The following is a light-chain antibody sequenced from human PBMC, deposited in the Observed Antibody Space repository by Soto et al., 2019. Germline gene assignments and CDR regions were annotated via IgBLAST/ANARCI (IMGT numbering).Light chain of an antibody. CDR2: GAP. J-gene: IGKJ1*01. V-gene: IGKV3-15*01. CDR3: QQYSIWRT. CDR1: ESVSTN. Sequence: EIVMTQSPATLSLAPGEIVTLSFRASESVSTNLAWYQQKAGQAPRLLIYGAPTRATGIPARFSGSGSGTEFTLTISSLQSEDFAVYYCQQYSIWRTFGQGTKVDIK.